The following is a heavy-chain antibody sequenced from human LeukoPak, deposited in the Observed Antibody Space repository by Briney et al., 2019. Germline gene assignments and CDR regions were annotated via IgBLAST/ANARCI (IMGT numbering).Heavy chain of an antibody. D-gene: IGHD3-22*01. Sequence: ASVKVSCKASGYTFTGYYMHWVRQAPGQGLEWMGRINPNSGGTNYAQKFQGRVTITTDESTSTAYMELSSLRSEDTAAYYCAGTYYYDSSGSYRAFDIWGQGTMVTVSS. CDR1: GYTFTGYY. CDR3: AGTYYYDSSGSYRAFDI. CDR2: INPNSGGT. V-gene: IGHV1-2*06. J-gene: IGHJ3*02.